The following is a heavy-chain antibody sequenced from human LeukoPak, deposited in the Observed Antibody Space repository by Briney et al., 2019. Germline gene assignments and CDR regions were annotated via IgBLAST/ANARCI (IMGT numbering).Heavy chain of an antibody. CDR3: ARGCSSTSCYAQGDH. D-gene: IGHD2-2*01. J-gene: IGHJ4*02. CDR2: INHSGST. CDR1: GGSFSGYY. V-gene: IGHV4-34*01. Sequence: SETLSLTCAVYGGSFSGYYWSWIRQPPGKGLEWIGEINHSGSTNYNPSLKSRVTISVDTSKNQFSLKLSSVTAADTAVYYCARGCSSTSCYAQGDHWGQGTLVTVSS.